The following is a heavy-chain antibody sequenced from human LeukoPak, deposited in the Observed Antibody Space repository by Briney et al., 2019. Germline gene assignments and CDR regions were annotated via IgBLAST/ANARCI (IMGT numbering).Heavy chain of an antibody. J-gene: IGHJ4*02. CDR2: ISAYNGNT. CDR3: ARSNGLLWFGEFDY. D-gene: IGHD3-10*01. Sequence: ASVKVSCKASGYTFTSYGISWVRQAPGQGLEWMGWISAYNGNTNDAQKLQGRVTMTTDTSTSTAYMELRSLRSDDTAVYYCARSNGLLWFGEFDYWGQGTLVTVSS. V-gene: IGHV1-18*04. CDR1: GYTFTSYG.